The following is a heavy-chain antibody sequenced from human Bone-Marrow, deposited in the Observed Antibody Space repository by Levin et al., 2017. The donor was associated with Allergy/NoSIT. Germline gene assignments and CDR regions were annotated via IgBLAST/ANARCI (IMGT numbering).Heavy chain of an antibody. CDR1: GFTFSNHW. Sequence: GESLKISCAASGFTFSNHWMEWVRQIPWKGLEWVSHINSDGSITTYADSVKGRFTISRDNAKNTLYLQMNSLRAEDTAVYYCADIGQDYWGQGTLVTVSS. CDR2: INSDGSIT. CDR3: ADIGQDY. J-gene: IGHJ4*02. D-gene: IGHD2-15*01. V-gene: IGHV3-74*01.